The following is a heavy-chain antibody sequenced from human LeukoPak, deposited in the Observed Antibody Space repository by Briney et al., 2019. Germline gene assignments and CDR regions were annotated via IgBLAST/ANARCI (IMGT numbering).Heavy chain of an antibody. Sequence: SETLSLTCTVSGDSLSSYYWSWIRQPPGKGLEWIGYVYYTGSTNYNPSLKSRVTISVDTSKNQFSLKLSSVTAADTAVYYCARMYSSSWYAGFDPWGQGTLVTVSS. V-gene: IGHV4-59*12. CDR1: GDSLSSYY. CDR2: VYYTGST. D-gene: IGHD6-13*01. J-gene: IGHJ5*02. CDR3: ARMYSSSWYAGFDP.